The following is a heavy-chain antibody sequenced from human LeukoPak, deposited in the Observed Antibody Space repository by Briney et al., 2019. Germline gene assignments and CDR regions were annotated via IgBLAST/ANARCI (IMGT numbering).Heavy chain of an antibody. V-gene: IGHV1-69*05. Sequence: GASVKDACKASGGTFISYSISWVRQAPGQGLEWMGRIIPIFDTTNYAQKFQDRVTITTDESTITAYMELSSLRSEDTAVYYCGASFGVVIIALDYWGQGTLVTVSS. CDR1: GGTFISYS. CDR3: GASFGVVIIALDY. CDR2: IIPIFDTT. J-gene: IGHJ4*02. D-gene: IGHD3-3*01.